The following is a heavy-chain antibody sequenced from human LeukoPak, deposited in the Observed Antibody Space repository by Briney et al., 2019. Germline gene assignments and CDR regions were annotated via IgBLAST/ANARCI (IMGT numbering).Heavy chain of an antibody. D-gene: IGHD4-23*01. CDR3: ARYYGGCFDY. V-gene: IGHV3-30-3*01. CDR1: GFTFSSFW. J-gene: IGHJ4*02. CDR2: ISYDGSNK. Sequence: PGGSLRLSCAASGFTFSSFWMSWVRQAPGKGLEWVAVISYDGSNKYYADSVKGRFTISRDNSKNTLYLQMNSLRAEDTAVYYCARYYGGCFDYWGQGTLVTVSS.